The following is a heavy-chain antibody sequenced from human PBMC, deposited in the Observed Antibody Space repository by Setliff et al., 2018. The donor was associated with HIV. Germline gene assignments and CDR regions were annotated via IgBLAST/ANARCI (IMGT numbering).Heavy chain of an antibody. CDR2: IYHSGNT. D-gene: IGHD2-21*02. CDR3: ARGQGCGGGCHYAFEM. Sequence: LSLTCSVSGHSISSDFYWGWIRQPPGKGLEWIGSIYHSGNTYYMPSLQSRVTISVDMSKNQFSLNLNSVTAADTAVYYCARGQGCGGGCHYAFEMWGQGTMVTVSS. CDR1: GHSISSDFY. V-gene: IGHV4-38-2*02. J-gene: IGHJ3*02.